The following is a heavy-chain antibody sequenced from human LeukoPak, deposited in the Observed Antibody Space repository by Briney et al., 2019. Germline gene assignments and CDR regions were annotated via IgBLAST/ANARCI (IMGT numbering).Heavy chain of an antibody. Sequence: PSETLSLTCSVSGISIGRTNYYWGWIRQSPGKGLQWIGSIYYSGTTLFNPSLKTRVTISADASKNQFSLKLSSVTAADTAVYYCARATSRGPLYYFDIWGQGTLVTVSS. CDR3: ARATSRGPLYYFDI. V-gene: IGHV4-39*07. D-gene: IGHD2-2*01. J-gene: IGHJ4*02. CDR2: IYYSGTT. CDR1: GISIGRTNYY.